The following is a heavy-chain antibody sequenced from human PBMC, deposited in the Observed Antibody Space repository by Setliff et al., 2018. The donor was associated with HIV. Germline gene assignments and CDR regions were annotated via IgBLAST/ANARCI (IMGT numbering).Heavy chain of an antibody. V-gene: IGHV4-39*07. CDR1: GGSISSSSYY. CDR2: IYYSGTT. CDR3: ASPKERYYYGSGTNVREYYGMDV. Sequence: SETLSLTCTVSGGSISSSSYYWGWIRQPPGKGLEWFGSIYYSGTTYYNPSLKSRITISVDTSKNQCSLKVNSVTAADTAVYYCASPKERYYYGSGTNVREYYGMDVWGQGTTVTVSS. D-gene: IGHD3-10*01. J-gene: IGHJ6*02.